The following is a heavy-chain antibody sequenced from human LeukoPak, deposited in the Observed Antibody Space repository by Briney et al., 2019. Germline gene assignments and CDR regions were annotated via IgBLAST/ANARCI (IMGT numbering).Heavy chain of an antibody. CDR1: GFTFSNYW. J-gene: IGHJ4*02. V-gene: IGHV3-74*01. D-gene: IGHD1-26*01. Sequence: PGGSLRLSCAASGFTFSNYWMHWVRQAPGKGLVWVSRINSDGSTTTYADSVKGRFTISRDNAKNTLYLQLNSLKAEDTAVYYCAGVDGAGSPFDYWGQGALVTVSS. CDR2: INSDGSTT. CDR3: AGVDGAGSPFDY.